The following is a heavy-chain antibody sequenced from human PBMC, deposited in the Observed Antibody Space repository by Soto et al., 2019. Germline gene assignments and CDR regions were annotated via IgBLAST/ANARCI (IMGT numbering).Heavy chain of an antibody. D-gene: IGHD6-19*01. Sequence: GGSLRLSCAASGFTFSSYGMHWVRQAPGKGLEWVAVISYDGSNKYYADSVKGRFTISRDNSKNTLYLQMNSLRAEDTAVYYCAKQGRAVAATGAFDIWGQGTMVTVSS. V-gene: IGHV3-30*18. J-gene: IGHJ3*02. CDR2: ISYDGSNK. CDR3: AKQGRAVAATGAFDI. CDR1: GFTFSSYG.